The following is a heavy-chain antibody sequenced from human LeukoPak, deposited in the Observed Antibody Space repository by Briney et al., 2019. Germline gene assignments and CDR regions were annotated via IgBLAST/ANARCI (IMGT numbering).Heavy chain of an antibody. J-gene: IGHJ6*02. Sequence: GGSLRLSCAASGFTFSSSWMSWVRQAPGKGLEWVANIKQDGSEKYYVDSVKGRFTISRDNAKNSLYLQMNSLRAEDTAVYYCARDSAYYYGSGSYSVYYYYYYGMDVWGQGTTVTVSS. V-gene: IGHV3-7*01. CDR2: IKQDGSEK. CDR1: GFTFSSSW. D-gene: IGHD3-10*01. CDR3: ARDSAYYYGSGSYSVYYYYYYGMDV.